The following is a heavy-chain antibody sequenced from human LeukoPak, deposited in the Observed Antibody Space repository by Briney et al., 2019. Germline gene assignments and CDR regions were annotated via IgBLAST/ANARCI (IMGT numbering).Heavy chain of an antibody. Sequence: ASVKVSCKASGYTFTGYYMQWVRQAPGQGLEWMGWINLNSGGTNYAQKFQGRVTMTRDTSTSTAYMELSRLRSDDTAAYYCAGVGGQVYYDFWRGWFDPWGQGIQVTLSS. CDR3: AGVGGQVYYDFWRGWFDP. J-gene: IGHJ5*02. D-gene: IGHD3-3*01. V-gene: IGHV1-2*02. CDR1: GYTFTGYY. CDR2: INLNSGGT.